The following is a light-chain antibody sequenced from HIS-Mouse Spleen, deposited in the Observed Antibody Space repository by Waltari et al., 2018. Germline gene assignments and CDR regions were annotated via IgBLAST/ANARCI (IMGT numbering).Light chain of an antibody. CDR1: NIGSHS. J-gene: IGLJ3*02. V-gene: IGLV3-21*03. CDR2: DDR. CDR3: QVWDSSSDHWV. Sequence: SYVLTQPPSVSVAPGTTARITCGGNNIGSHSVHWYQQKPGQAPVLVVYDDRDRPSGIPERFSGSNSGNTATLTISRVEAGDEADYYCQVWDSSSDHWVFGGGTKLTVL.